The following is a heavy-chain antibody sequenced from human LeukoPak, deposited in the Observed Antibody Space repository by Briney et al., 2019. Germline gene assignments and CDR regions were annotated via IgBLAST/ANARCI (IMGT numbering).Heavy chain of an antibody. D-gene: IGHD3-10*01. CDR1: GDTITSYS. V-gene: IGHV1-69*06. CDR3: AKGRGRLHVNRGVYNYHYYMEV. CDR2: IIPIFGRA. J-gene: IGHJ6*03. Sequence: ASVKVSCKAAGDTITSYSLNWVRQAPGQGLEWMGGIIPIFGRAYYAQNLQGRVTITADKSTSTAYMELSSLGSEDTAIYYCAKGRGRLHVNRGVYNYHYYMEVWGTGTTVIVSS.